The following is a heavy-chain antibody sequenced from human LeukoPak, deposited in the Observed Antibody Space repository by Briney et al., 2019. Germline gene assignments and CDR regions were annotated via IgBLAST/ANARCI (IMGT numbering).Heavy chain of an antibody. CDR1: GFTFSSYW. D-gene: IGHD3-10*01. Sequence: GGSLRLSCVASGFTFSSYWMAWVRQAPGKGLEWVAHIKEDATESRSVDSVKGRFTISRDNTKNSLFLQLNSLRAEDTAVYYCVRDRGWYHFDLWGQGTLVTVSS. J-gene: IGHJ4*02. CDR2: IKEDATES. V-gene: IGHV3-7*01. CDR3: VRDRGWYHFDL.